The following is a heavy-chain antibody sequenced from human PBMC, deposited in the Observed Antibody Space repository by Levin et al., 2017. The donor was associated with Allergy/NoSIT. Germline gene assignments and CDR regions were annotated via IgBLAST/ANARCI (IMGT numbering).Heavy chain of an antibody. J-gene: IGHJ6*02. D-gene: IGHD1-26*01. V-gene: IGHV3-30*18. CDR2: ISYDGSNK. CDR3: AKDTHLRSYYYYYGMDV. Sequence: LSLTCAASGFTFSSYGMHWVRQAPGKGLEWVAVISYDGSNKYYADSVKGRFTISRDNSKNTLYLQMNSLRAEDTAVYYCAKDTHLRSYYYYYGMDVWGQGTTVTVSS. CDR1: GFTFSSYG.